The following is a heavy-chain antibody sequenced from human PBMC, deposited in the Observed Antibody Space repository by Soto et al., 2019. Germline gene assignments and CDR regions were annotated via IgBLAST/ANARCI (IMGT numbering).Heavy chain of an antibody. CDR1: GLDFTSYS. V-gene: IGHV3-21*02. Sequence: EVQLVESGGGRFKPGGSLRLSWAASGLDFTSYSLNWFRQAPGKGLEGVSSINEDSSYIYYAHSLRGRFTISRDNAKDSLYLQMNSLRAEDTAVYYCVRDFGWYFRSGYMDVWGDGATVTVSS. CDR2: INEDSSYI. CDR3: VRDFGWYFRSGYMDV. D-gene: IGHD3-3*01. J-gene: IGHJ6*03.